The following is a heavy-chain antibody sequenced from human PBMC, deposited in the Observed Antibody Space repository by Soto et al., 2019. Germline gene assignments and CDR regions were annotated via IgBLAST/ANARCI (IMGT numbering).Heavy chain of an antibody. CDR3: ASEVAMLAIAQNFFDY. Sequence: ASVKVSCKASGNTFSSYTISWVRQAPGQGLEWMGRIIPILGIANYAQKFQGRVTITADKSTSTAFMELSSLRYEYTAVSSRASEVAMLAIAQNFFDYWGQGTLVTVSS. J-gene: IGHJ4*02. CDR2: IIPILGIA. V-gene: IGHV1-69*02. CDR1: GNTFSSYT. D-gene: IGHD2-2*01.